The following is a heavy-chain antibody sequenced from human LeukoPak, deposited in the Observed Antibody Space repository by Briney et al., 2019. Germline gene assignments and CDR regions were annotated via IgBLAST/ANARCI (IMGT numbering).Heavy chain of an antibody. J-gene: IGHJ4*02. D-gene: IGHD2-2*01. CDR1: GGSFSGYY. CDR3: ARGGGIVVVPAAIPYDY. CDR2: INHSGST. Sequence: SETLSLTCAVYGGSFSGYYRSWIRQPPGKGLEWIGEINHSGSTNYNPSLKSRVTISVDTSKNQFSLKLSSVTAADTAVYYCARGGGIVVVPAAIPYDYWGQGTLVTVSS. V-gene: IGHV4-34*01.